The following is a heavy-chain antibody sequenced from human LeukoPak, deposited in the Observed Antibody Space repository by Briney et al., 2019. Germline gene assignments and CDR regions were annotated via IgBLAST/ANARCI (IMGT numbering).Heavy chain of an antibody. CDR3: AKGGGSSRYYFDY. Sequence: GGSLRLSCAASGFTLSSYAMSWVRQAPGKGLEWVSAISGSDGSTYYADSVRGRFTISRDNSKNTLYLQTNGPRAEDTAVYYCAKGGGSSRYYFDYWGQGTLVTVSS. V-gene: IGHV3-23*01. J-gene: IGHJ4*02. CDR1: GFTLSSYA. D-gene: IGHD6-13*01. CDR2: ISGSDGST.